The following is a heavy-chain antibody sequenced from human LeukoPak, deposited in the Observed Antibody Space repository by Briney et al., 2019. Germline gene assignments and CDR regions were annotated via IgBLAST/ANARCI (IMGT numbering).Heavy chain of an antibody. CDR1: GFTFSSYS. CDR2: ISSSSSTI. Sequence: GGSLRLSCAASGFTFSSYSMNWVRQAPGKGLEWVSYISSSSSTIYYADSVKGRFTISRDNAKNSLYLQMNSLRAEDTAVYYCERRSFFDYWGQGTLVTVSS. J-gene: IGHJ4*02. CDR3: ERRSFFDY. V-gene: IGHV3-48*01.